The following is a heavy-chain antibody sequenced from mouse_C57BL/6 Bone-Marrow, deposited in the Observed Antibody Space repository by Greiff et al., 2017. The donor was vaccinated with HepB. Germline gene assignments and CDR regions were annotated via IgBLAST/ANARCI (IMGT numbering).Heavy chain of an antibody. D-gene: IGHD2-1*01. J-gene: IGHJ4*01. V-gene: IGHV6-3*01. CDR2: IRLKSDNYAT. Sequence: EVKVEESGGGLVQPGGSMKLSCVASGFTFSNYWMNWVRQSPEKGLEWVAQIRLKSDNYATHYAESVKGRFTISRDDSKSSVYLQMNNLRAEDTGIYYCTGEELHYAMDYWGQGTSVTVSS. CDR1: GFTFSNYW. CDR3: TGEELHYAMDY.